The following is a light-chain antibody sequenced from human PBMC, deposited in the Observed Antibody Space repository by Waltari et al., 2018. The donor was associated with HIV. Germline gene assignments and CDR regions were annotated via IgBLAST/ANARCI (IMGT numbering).Light chain of an antibody. Sequence: QSALTQPPSASGSPGQSVTMSCTATSTDIGGYNYVSWYHQHPGKAPKLIMTEVTKRPSGVPDRFSGSKSGNTASPTVSGLQAEDEAHYYCSSYSPTNKFYVLFGGGTTLTVL. CDR1: STDIGGYNY. CDR3: SSYSPTNKFYVL. V-gene: IGLV2-8*01. J-gene: IGLJ2*01. CDR2: EVT.